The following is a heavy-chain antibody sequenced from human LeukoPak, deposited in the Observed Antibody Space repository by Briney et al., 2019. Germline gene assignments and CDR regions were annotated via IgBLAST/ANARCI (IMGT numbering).Heavy chain of an antibody. CDR3: ARRGGTSTTVTTFDY. CDR2: INPNSGGT. V-gene: IGHV1-2*02. J-gene: IGHJ4*02. CDR1: GYTFTSYG. D-gene: IGHD4-17*01. Sequence: ASVKVSCRASGYTFTSYGISWVRQAPGQGLEWMGWINPNSGGTNYAQKFQGRVTMTRDTSISTAYMELSRLGSDDTAVYYCARRGGTSTTVTTFDYWGQGTLVTVSS.